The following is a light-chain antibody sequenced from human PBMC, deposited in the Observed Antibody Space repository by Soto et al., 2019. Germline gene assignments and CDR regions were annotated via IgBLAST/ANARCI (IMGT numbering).Light chain of an antibody. V-gene: IGKV3-11*01. CDR2: DAS. Sequence: EIVLTQSPATLSLSPGGRATLSCRASQSVSTYLAWFQQKPGQAPRLLVYDASHRATGIPASLIGSGFWTDFTLTIVCLVPEDFVVWYCHDLCNWPFTFGLGIKVDIK. J-gene: IGKJ3*01. CDR1: QSVSTY. CDR3: HDLCNWPFT.